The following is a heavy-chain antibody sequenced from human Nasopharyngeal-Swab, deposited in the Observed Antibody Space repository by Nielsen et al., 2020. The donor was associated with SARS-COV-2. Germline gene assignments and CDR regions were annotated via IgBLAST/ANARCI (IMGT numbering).Heavy chain of an antibody. J-gene: IGHJ4*02. CDR2: IYGGGFVT. CDR3: ASARGSFDY. Sequence: VRQAPGKGLEWVALIYGGGFVTHYVDSVKGRFTVSRDDSRGTLSLQMNSLRGDDTAGYYCASARGSFDYWGQGAVVTVSS. V-gene: IGHV3-23*03.